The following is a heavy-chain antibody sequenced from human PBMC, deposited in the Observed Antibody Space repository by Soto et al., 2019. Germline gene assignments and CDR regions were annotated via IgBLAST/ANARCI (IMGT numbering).Heavy chain of an antibody. J-gene: IGHJ5*02. CDR2: IIPIFGTA. Sequence: ASVKVSCKASGGTFSSYAISWVRQAPGQGLEWMGGIIPIFGTANYAQKFQGRVTITADESTSTAYMELSSLRSEDTAVYYCARDRGYYYDSSGYYYVGWFDPWGQGTLVTVSS. D-gene: IGHD3-22*01. CDR3: ARDRGYYYDSSGYYYVGWFDP. CDR1: GGTFSSYA. V-gene: IGHV1-69*13.